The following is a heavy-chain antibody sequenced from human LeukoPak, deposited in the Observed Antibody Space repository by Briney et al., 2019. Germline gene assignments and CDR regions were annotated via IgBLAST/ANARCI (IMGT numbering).Heavy chain of an antibody. CDR3: AKAMVGLLEY. Sequence: GGCLRLAYPANGLTFIRAVMSCVRLAPGKGLEWVSAISGSATGTFYADSVKGRFTISRDNSKKTLYLQMNSLRVDDLALYYCAKAMVGLLEYWGQGTLVTVSS. J-gene: IGHJ4*02. V-gene: IGHV3-23*01. D-gene: IGHD2-15*01. CDR1: GLTFIRAV. CDR2: ISGSATGT.